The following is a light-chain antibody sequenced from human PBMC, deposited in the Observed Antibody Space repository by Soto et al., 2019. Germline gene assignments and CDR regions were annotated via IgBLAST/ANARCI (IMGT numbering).Light chain of an antibody. Sequence: AIQMTQFPSSLSASVGDRVTITCRASQGIRHDLGWYQQKSGKAPKLLILVASTLQSGVPSRFSGSGSGTDFTLTISSMQPEDVATYYCLNDDNYPYTFGQGTKVEIK. J-gene: IGKJ2*01. CDR2: VAS. CDR1: QGIRHD. CDR3: LNDDNYPYT. V-gene: IGKV1-6*01.